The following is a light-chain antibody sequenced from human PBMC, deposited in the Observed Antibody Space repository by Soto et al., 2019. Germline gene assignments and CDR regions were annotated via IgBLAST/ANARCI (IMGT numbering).Light chain of an antibody. CDR2: GAS. J-gene: IGKJ1*01. Sequence: EIMMTQSPATLSVSPGERATLSCRASQSVKSNLAWYQQKPGQAPRLLIYGASTRATGIPARFSGSGSGTEFTLNISSLQSEDFAVYYCQHYHHWLWTFGQGTKVEIK. V-gene: IGKV3-15*01. CDR1: QSVKSN. CDR3: QHYHHWLWT.